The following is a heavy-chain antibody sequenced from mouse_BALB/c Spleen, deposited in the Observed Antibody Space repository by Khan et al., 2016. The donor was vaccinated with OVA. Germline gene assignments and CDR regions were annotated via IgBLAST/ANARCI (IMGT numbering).Heavy chain of an antibody. CDR1: GLPLTHYG. CDR3: ARLEDI. D-gene: IGHD1-3*01. CDR2: IWAGGST. J-gene: IGHJ2*01. Sequence: VQLKQLGPGLVAPSHILSLTCTVAGLPLTHYGVHWVRQAPGNGLERKGVIWAGGSTNYTSAPMSSLSIRKDNSKSQASFKMNSLQTADTAMYYWARLEDIWGQGTTLTVSS. V-gene: IGHV2-9*02.